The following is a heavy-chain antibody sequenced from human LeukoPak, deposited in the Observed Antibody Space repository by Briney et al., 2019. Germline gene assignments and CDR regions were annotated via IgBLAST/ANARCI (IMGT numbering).Heavy chain of an antibody. CDR2: IYYSGST. CDR3: ARLGIGEVPSAMLGDYYFDY. J-gene: IGHJ4*02. D-gene: IGHD2-2*01. CDR1: GGSISSYY. V-gene: IGHV4-59*08. Sequence: PSETLSLTCTVSGGSISSYYWSWIRQPPGKGLEWIGYIYYSGSTKYNPSLKSRVTISVDTSKNQFSLRLTSVTAADTAVYYCARLGIGEVPSAMLGDYYFDYWGQGTLVTVSS.